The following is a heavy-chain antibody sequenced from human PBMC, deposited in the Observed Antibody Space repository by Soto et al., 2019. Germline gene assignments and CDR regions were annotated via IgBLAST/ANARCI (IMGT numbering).Heavy chain of an antibody. J-gene: IGHJ4*02. CDR3: AKAGNVDTHVYFDY. D-gene: IGHD5-18*01. CDR2: ISGSGGST. Sequence: GGSLRLSCAASGFTFSSYAMSWVRQAPGKGLEWVSAISGSGGSTYYADSVKGRFTISRDNSKNTLYLQMNSLRAEDTAVYYCAKAGNVDTHVYFDYWGQGTLVTAPQ. V-gene: IGHV3-23*01. CDR1: GFTFSSYA.